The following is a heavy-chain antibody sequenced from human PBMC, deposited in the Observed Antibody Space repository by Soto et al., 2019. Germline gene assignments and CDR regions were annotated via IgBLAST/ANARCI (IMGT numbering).Heavy chain of an antibody. Sequence: QVQLQESGPRLVKPSQTLSLTSTVSGDSIGSGDYYWTWIRQPPGKGLEWIGYIYYIGTTFYNPSLESRVNISVDTSKNQFSLMVTSVTAADTAVYYCARGSTYYGFVTWGQGTLIIFSS. CDR1: GDSIGSGDYY. V-gene: IGHV4-30-4*01. D-gene: IGHD3-10*01. J-gene: IGHJ5*02. CDR3: ARGSTYYGFVT. CDR2: IYYIGTT.